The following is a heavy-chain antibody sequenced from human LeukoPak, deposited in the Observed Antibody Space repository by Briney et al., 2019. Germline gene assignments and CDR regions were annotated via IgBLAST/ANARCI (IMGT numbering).Heavy chain of an antibody. CDR1: GGSISSGHG. Sequence: SGTLSLTCAVSGGSISSGHGWSWVRQPPGEGLEWIGEVYHTGSTRYNPSLKSRVTISVDNSKNQFSLKLSSVTAADTAVYYCARGGWYSASFDYWGQGTLVTVSS. D-gene: IGHD6-19*01. V-gene: IGHV4-4*02. CDR3: ARGGWYSASFDY. CDR2: VYHTGST. J-gene: IGHJ4*02.